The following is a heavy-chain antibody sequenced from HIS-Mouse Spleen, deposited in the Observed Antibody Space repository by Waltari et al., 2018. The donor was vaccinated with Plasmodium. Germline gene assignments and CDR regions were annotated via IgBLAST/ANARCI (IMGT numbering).Heavy chain of an antibody. CDR3: ARGSADRGGDY. CDR2: ISSSSTI. Sequence: EVQLVESGGGLVQPGGSLRLSCAASGFTFSSYSMNWVRQAPGKGLEWVSYISSSSTIYYADSVKGRFTISRDNAKNSLYLQMNSLRDEDTAVYYCARGSADRGGDYWGQGTLVTVSS. J-gene: IGHJ4*02. CDR1: GFTFSSYS. V-gene: IGHV3-48*02. D-gene: IGHD3-10*01.